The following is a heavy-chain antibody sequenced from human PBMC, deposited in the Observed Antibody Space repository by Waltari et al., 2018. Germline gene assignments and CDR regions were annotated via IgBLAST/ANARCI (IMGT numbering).Heavy chain of an antibody. Sequence: QVQLVQSGAEVKKPGSSVKVSCKASGGTFSSYAISWVRQAPGQGLEWMGGSIPIFGTASDAQKFQGRVTITSDESTSTAYMELSSLRSEDTAVYYCARAGGYGAYFDYWGQGTLVTVSS. J-gene: IGHJ4*02. CDR3: ARAGGYGAYFDY. CDR1: GGTFSSYA. V-gene: IGHV1-69*01. CDR2: SIPIFGTA. D-gene: IGHD5-12*01.